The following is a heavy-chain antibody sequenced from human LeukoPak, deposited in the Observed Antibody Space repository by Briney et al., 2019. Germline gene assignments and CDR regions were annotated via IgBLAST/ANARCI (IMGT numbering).Heavy chain of an antibody. CDR1: GGTFTSYA. J-gene: IGHJ3*02. CDR3: ARVGSSSPDQAFDI. Sequence: GASVKVSCKASGGTFTSYAISWVRQAPGQGLEWMGRIIPIPGIANYAQKFQGRVTITADKSTSTAYMELSSLRSEDTAVYYCARVGSSSPDQAFDIWGQGTMVTVSS. CDR2: IIPIPGIA. D-gene: IGHD6-6*01. V-gene: IGHV1-69*04.